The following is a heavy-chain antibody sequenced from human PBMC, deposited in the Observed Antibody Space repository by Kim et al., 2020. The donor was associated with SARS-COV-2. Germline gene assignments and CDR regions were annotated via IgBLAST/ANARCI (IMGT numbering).Heavy chain of an antibody. J-gene: IGHJ5*02. Sequence: SETLSLTCAVYGGSFSGYYWSWIRQPPGKGLEWIGEINHSGSNNYNPSLKSRVTITVDTSKNQFSLKLSSVTAADTAVYYCARGPGYSSSWYGDRNWFDP. CDR3: ARGPGYSSSWYGDRNWFDP. CDR1: GGSFSGYY. V-gene: IGHV4-34*01. D-gene: IGHD6-13*01. CDR2: INHSGSN.